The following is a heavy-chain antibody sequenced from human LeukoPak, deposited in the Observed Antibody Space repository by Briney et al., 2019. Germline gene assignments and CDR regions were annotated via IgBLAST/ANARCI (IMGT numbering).Heavy chain of an antibody. V-gene: IGHV1-2*02. D-gene: IGHD2-2*01. CDR1: GYTFTGYY. CDR3: ARAPAKFVVVPGGLDY. Sequence: GASVKVSCKASGYTFTGYYMHWVRQAPGQGLEWMGWINPNSGGTNYAQKFQGRVTMTRDTSISTAYMELSRLRSDDTAAYYCARAPAKFVVVPGGLDYWGQGTLVTVSS. J-gene: IGHJ4*02. CDR2: INPNSGGT.